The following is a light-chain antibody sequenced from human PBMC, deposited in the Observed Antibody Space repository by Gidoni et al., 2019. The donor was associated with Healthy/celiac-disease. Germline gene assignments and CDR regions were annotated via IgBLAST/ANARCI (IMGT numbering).Light chain of an antibody. J-gene: IGKJ5*01. V-gene: IGKV1-39*01. CDR2: AAS. Sequence: DIQMTQSPSSLSASVGDRVTITCRASQSISSYLNWYQQKPGKAPKLLIYAASSLQSGVPSRFSGSGSGTDFTLTISSLQPEDFATYYYQQSYSTLEVTFGQGTRLEIK. CDR3: QQSYSTLEVT. CDR1: QSISSY.